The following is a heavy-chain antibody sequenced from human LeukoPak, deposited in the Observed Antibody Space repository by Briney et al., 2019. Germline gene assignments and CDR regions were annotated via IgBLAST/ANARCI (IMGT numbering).Heavy chain of an antibody. J-gene: IGHJ4*02. V-gene: IGHV3-21*01. CDR3: AKDARIFGVINYFDS. CDR1: EFTFSSYT. D-gene: IGHD3-3*01. CDR2: ISSSSSYI. Sequence: GGSLRLSCAASEFTFSSYTMHWVRQAPGTGLGWVSSISSSSSYIYYADSVKGRFTISRDNAKNSVFLEMNSLRVDDTAIYYCAKDARIFGVINYFDSWGQGTLVTVSS.